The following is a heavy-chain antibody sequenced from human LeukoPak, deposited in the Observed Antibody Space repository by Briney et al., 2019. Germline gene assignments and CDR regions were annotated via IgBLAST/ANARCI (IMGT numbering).Heavy chain of an antibody. CDR1: GYNFVGYY. CDR2: IDPYTGNT. D-gene: IGHD6-13*01. CDR3: ARVFTGIAAAGTGRYYYMDV. V-gene: IGHV1-2*02. Sequence: ASVKVSCKASGYNFVGYYLHWVRQAPGQGLEWMAWIDPYTGNTHYAQKFQGRITVTRDTSLSTTYMELNWLTSDDTALYYCARVFTGIAAAGTGRYYYMDVWGKGTTVTVSS. J-gene: IGHJ6*03.